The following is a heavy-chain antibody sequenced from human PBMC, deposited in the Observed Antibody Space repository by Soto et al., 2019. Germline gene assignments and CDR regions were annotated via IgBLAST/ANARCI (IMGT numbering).Heavy chain of an antibody. CDR3: AQXRNYRDWTGYPIALFGS. CDR1: GGSISSDY. J-gene: IGHJ5*01. Sequence: ASETLSLTCIVSGGSISSDYWSWLRQPPGKGLEWIGYIFYSGSTDYNPSLKSRVTMSVDTSKNQFSLKMTSVTAADTAVYFCAQXRNYRDWTGYPIALFGSWGHGTLVTVSS. CDR2: IFYSGST. D-gene: IGHD3-3*01. V-gene: IGHV4-59*03.